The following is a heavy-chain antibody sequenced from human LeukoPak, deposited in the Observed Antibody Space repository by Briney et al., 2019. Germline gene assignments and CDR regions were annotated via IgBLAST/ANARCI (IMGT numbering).Heavy chain of an antibody. CDR2: IKQDGSEK. J-gene: IGHJ5*02. CDR3: ARATASNWFDP. CDR1: GFTFSNYW. Sequence: PGGSLRLSCEASGFTFSNYWMSWVRQAPGKGLEWVANIKQDGSEKYYVDSVKGRFTISRDNAKNSLYLQMIRLRVDDTAVYYCARATASNWFDPWGQGTLVTVSS. V-gene: IGHV3-7*01. D-gene: IGHD2-21*01.